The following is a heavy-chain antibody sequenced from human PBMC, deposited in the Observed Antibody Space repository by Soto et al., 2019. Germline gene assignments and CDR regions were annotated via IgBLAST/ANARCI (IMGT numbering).Heavy chain of an antibody. V-gene: IGHV6-1*01. CDR1: GDSVSSNSAA. CDR3: AXDLELLVTPTLYYGMDV. D-gene: IGHD2-21*02. CDR2: TYYRSKWYN. J-gene: IGHJ6*02. Sequence: PSQPLSLTCAISGDSVSSNSAAWNWIRQSPSRGLEWLGRTYYRSKWYNDYAVSVKSRITINPDTSKNQFSLQLNSVTPEDTAVYYCAXDLELLVTPTLYYGMDVWGQGTTVTVSS.